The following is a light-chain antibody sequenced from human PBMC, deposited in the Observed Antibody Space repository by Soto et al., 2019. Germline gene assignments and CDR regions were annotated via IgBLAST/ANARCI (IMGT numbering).Light chain of an antibody. V-gene: IGLV1-44*01. CDR3: AAWDDSLKGVV. CDR1: SSNIGTNT. Sequence: QAVVTQPPSASGTPGQRVTISCSGSSSNIGTNTVNWYYQLPGTAPKLLIYRNNQRPSGVPDRFSGSKSGTSASLAISGLQSEDEGDYYCAAWDDSLKGVVFGGGTQLTV. J-gene: IGLJ2*01. CDR2: RNN.